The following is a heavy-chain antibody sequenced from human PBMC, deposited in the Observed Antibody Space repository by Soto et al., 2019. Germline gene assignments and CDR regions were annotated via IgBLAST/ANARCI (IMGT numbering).Heavy chain of an antibody. J-gene: IGHJ4*02. CDR3: TRVLLGGYYGSDFDF. V-gene: IGHV3-21*01. CDR1: GFRFSSYG. D-gene: IGHD1-26*01. CDR2: LSSGSSFI. Sequence: EVLLVGSGGGPVKPGGSLRLSCTASGFRFSSYGMNWVRQAPGKGLEWVSSLSSGSSFIYYADSVKGRFTISRDNAKNSLYLQMNSLRADDTAIYYCTRVLLGGYYGSDFDFWGQGTQVTVSS.